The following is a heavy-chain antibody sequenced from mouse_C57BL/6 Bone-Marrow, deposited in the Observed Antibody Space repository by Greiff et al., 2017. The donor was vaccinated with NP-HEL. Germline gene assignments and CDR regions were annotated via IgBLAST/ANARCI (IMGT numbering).Heavy chain of an antibody. J-gene: IGHJ1*03. Sequence: QVQLQQSGAELARPGASVKMSCKASGYTFTSYTMHWVKQRPGQGLEWIGYINPSSGYTKYNRKFKDKATLTADKSSSTAYMQLSSLTSEDSAVYYCAREGVGDYYGSSYLYWYFDVWGTGTTVTVSS. V-gene: IGHV1-4*01. D-gene: IGHD1-1*01. CDR3: AREGVGDYYGSSYLYWYFDV. CDR1: GYTFTSYT. CDR2: INPSSGYT.